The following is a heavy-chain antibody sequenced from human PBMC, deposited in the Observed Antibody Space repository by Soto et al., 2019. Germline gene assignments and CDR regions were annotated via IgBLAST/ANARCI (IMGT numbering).Heavy chain of an antibody. D-gene: IGHD3-9*01. CDR3: ARPPLPGYYFLTGYSPFAV. V-gene: IGHV3-33*01. CDR1: GFTFSTYG. CDR2: IWYDGSNK. Sequence: QVQLVESGGGVVQPGRSLRLSCAASGFTFSTYGMHWVRQAPGKGLERVAVIWYDGSNKYYADSVRGRFTISRGNSKNPLYLQMSGLRAEDTAVYCCARPPLPGYYFLTGYSPFAVWGQGALVTVSS. J-gene: IGHJ4*02.